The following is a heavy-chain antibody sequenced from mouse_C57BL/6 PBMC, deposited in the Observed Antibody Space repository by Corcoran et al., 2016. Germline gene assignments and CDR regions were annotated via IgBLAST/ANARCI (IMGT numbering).Heavy chain of an antibody. CDR2: INPNNGGT. CDR1: GYTFTDYY. D-gene: IGHD1-1*01. J-gene: IGHJ1*03. Sequence: EVQLQQSGPELVKAGASVKISCKASGYTFTDYYMNWVKQSHGKSLEWIGDINPNNGGTSYNQKFKGKATLTVDKSSSTAYMELRSLTSEDSAVYYCARGVEDWYFDVWGTGTTVTVSS. V-gene: IGHV1-26*01. CDR3: ARGVEDWYFDV.